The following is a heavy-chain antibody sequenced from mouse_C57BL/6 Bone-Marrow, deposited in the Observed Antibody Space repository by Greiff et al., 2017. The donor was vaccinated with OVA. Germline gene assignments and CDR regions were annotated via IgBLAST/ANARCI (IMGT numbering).Heavy chain of an antibody. CDR3: TTRPYYFDY. CDR1: GFNIKDDY. V-gene: IGHV14-4*01. J-gene: IGHJ2*01. CDR2: IDPENGDT. Sequence: VQLQPSGAELVRPGASVKLSCTASGFNIKDDYMHWVKQRPEQGLEWIGWIDPENGDTEYASKFQGKATITADTSSNTAYLQLSSLTSEDTAVYYCTTRPYYFDYWGQGTTLTVSS.